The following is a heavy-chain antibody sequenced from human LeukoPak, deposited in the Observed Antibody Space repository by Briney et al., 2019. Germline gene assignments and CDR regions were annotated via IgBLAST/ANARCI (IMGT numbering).Heavy chain of an antibody. J-gene: IGHJ4*02. CDR1: GFTFSSYA. CDR3: AKGRGTTVTSAANY. CDR2: ISGSNDNT. D-gene: IGHD4-17*01. V-gene: IGHV3-23*01. Sequence: GGSLRLSCAASGFTFSSYAMSWVRQPPGKGLEWVSSISGSNDNTYYADSVKDRFTISRDNSKNTLSLQMNNQRAEATAVYYCAKGRGTTVTSAANYWGQGTLVTVSS.